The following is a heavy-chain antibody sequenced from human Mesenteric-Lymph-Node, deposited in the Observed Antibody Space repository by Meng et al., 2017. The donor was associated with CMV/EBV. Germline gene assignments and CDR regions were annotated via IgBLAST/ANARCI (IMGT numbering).Heavy chain of an antibody. CDR1: GFTFSSYA. Sequence: GESLKISCAASGFTFSSYAMHWVRQAPGKGLEWVAVISYDGSNKYYADSVKGRFTISRDNSKNTLYLQMNSLRAEDTAVYYCARDGDWGARSAFDIWGQGTMVTVSS. CDR3: ARDGDWGARSAFDI. CDR2: ISYDGSNK. J-gene: IGHJ3*02. D-gene: IGHD3-16*01. V-gene: IGHV3-30*04.